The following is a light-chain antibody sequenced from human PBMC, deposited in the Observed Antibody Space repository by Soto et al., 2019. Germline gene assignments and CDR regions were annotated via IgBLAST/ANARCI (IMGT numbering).Light chain of an antibody. Sequence: EIVMTQAPATLSVSPVERATLSCIASQSVRLNLAWYQQKTGQAPRLLNYGASNRATGIPARFSGSGSGTEYTLPISSRHSEDFAVYYCKQNNNCPLTFEPGTKVDIK. CDR3: KQNNNCPLT. CDR2: GAS. V-gene: IGKV3-15*01. CDR1: QSVRLN. J-gene: IGKJ3*01.